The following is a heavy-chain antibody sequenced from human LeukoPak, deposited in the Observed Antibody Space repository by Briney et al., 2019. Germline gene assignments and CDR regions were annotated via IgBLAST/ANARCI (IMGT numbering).Heavy chain of an antibody. CDR1: GGTFSSYA. CDR2: IIPIFGTA. Sequence: SVKVSCKASGGTFSSYAISWVRQAPGQGLEWMGRIIPIFGTANYAQKFQGRVTITADESTSTAYMELSSLRSEDTAVYYCARVTMVRGAKGYYYGMDVWGKGTTVTVSS. V-gene: IGHV1-69*15. J-gene: IGHJ6*04. D-gene: IGHD3-10*01. CDR3: ARVTMVRGAKGYYYGMDV.